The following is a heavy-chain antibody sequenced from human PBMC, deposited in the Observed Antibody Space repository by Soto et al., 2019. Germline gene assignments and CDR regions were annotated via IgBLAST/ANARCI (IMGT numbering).Heavy chain of an antibody. CDR1: GGSVSSGRYY. Sequence: QVQLQESGPGLVKPSETLSLTCTVSGGSVSSGRYYWSWIRQPPGKGLEWIGNIYDSGSTNYNPSLQSRVTISVDMSKNQFSLKLSSVTAADTAVYYCARGGGYWAHYWGQGALVTVSS. V-gene: IGHV4-61*01. J-gene: IGHJ4*02. CDR3: ARGGGYWAHY. D-gene: IGHD3-22*01. CDR2: IYDSGST.